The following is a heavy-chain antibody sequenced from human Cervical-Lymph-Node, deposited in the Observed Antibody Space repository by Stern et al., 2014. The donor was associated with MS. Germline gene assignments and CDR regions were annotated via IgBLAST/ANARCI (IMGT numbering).Heavy chain of an antibody. CDR3: ARQGHAFDI. CDR1: GGSISSSSYY. CDR2: IYYSGST. Sequence: VQLVESGPGLVKPSETLSLTCTVSGGSISSSSYYWGWIRQPPGKGLEWIGSIYYSGSTYYNPSLKSRVTISVGTSQNQFSLQRSSVTAADTAVYYCARQGHAFDIWGQGTMVTVSS. V-gene: IGHV4-39*01. J-gene: IGHJ3*02.